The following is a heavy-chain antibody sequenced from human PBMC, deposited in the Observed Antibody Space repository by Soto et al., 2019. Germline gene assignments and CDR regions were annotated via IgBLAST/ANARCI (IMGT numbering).Heavy chain of an antibody. V-gene: IGHV1-18*04. J-gene: IGHJ4*02. Sequence: QVQLVQSGAEVKKPGASVKVSCKASGYTFTSYGISWVRQAPGQGLEWMGWISAYNGNTNYAQKLQGRVTMTTDTSTSTAYMELRSLRSDDTAVYYCARDSSVYVWGSYRYKNYCDYGGQGTLVTVSS. CDR2: ISAYNGNT. CDR3: ARDSSVYVWGSYRYKNYCDY. D-gene: IGHD3-16*02. CDR1: GYTFTSYG.